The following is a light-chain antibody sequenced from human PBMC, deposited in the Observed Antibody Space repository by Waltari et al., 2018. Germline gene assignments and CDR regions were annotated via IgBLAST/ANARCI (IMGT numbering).Light chain of an antibody. V-gene: IGLV4-69*01. J-gene: IGLJ3*02. CDR3: ETGGHGTWV. CDR2: VNSDGSH. CDR1: SGHSSNI. Sequence: QLVLTQSPSASASLGASVKLTCTLTSGHSSNILAWLHQQPGKGPRYLMQVNSDGSHRKGDEIPDLFSGSSSGAERYLTISSLQSEDEADYYCETGGHGTWVFGGGTKLTVL.